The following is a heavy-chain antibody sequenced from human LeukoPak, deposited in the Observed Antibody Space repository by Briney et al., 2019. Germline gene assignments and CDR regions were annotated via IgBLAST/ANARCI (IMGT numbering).Heavy chain of an antibody. CDR2: FDPEDGKT. Sequence: ASVKVSCKASGGTFSSYAISWVRQAPGKGLEWMGGFDPEDGKTIYAQKFQGRVTMTEDTSTDTAYMERSSLRSEDTAVYYCATDASITIFGVVKHYYGMDVWGQGTTVTVSS. J-gene: IGHJ6*02. CDR3: ATDASITIFGVVKHYYGMDV. CDR1: GGTFSSYA. D-gene: IGHD3-3*01. V-gene: IGHV1-24*01.